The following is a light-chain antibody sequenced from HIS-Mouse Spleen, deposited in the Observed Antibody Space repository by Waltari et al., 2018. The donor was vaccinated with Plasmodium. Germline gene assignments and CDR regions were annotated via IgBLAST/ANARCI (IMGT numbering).Light chain of an antibody. CDR1: QSVSSN. V-gene: IGKV3-15*01. Sequence: DIVMTQSPATLSVSPGERATLSCRASQSVSSNLAWYQQKPGQAPRRLIYGASTRATGIPARFSGSGSGTEFTLTISSMQSEDFAVYYCQQYNNWPRGTFGQGTKVEIK. J-gene: IGKJ1*01. CDR2: GAS. CDR3: QQYNNWPRGT.